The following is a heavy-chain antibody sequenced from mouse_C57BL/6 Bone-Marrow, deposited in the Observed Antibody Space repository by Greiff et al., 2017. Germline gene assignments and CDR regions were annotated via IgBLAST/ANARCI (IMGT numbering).Heavy chain of an antibody. D-gene: IGHD2-1*01. Sequence: QVQLQQSGAELARPGASVKMSCKASGYTFTSYTMHWVKQRPGQGLEWIGYINPCSGYTKYNQKFKDKATLTADKSSSTAYMQLSSLTSEDSAVYYCARWAYGNYVSWFAYWGQGTLVTVSA. CDR2: INPCSGYT. V-gene: IGHV1-4*01. J-gene: IGHJ3*01. CDR1: GYTFTSYT. CDR3: ARWAYGNYVSWFAY.